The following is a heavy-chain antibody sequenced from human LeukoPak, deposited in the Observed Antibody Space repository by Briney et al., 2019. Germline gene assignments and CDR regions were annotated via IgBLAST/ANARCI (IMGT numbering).Heavy chain of an antibody. CDR3: ARTVGSATLRSLYYFDY. V-gene: IGHV4-4*02. CDR1: GGSISSSNW. Sequence: SETLSLTCAVSGGSISSSNWWSWVRQPPGKGLEWIGEIYLSGSTNYNPSLKSRVTISVDKSKNQFSLKLSSVTAADTAVYYCARTVGSATLRSLYYFDYWGQGTLVTVSS. J-gene: IGHJ4*02. D-gene: IGHD3-16*02. CDR2: IYLSGST.